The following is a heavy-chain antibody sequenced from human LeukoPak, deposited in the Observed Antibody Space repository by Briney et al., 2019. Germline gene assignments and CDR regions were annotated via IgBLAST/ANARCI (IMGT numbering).Heavy chain of an antibody. J-gene: IGHJ4*02. CDR3: ASIQLWFRYYFDY. V-gene: IGHV3-7*03. CDR1: GFTYSNYA. D-gene: IGHD5-18*01. Sequence: PGASLRLSCVASGFTYSNYAMSWVRQAPGKGLEWVANIKQDGSEKYYVDSVEGRFTISRDNAENSLYLQMNSLRAEDTAVYYCASIQLWFRYYFDYWGQGTLVTVSS. CDR2: IKQDGSEK.